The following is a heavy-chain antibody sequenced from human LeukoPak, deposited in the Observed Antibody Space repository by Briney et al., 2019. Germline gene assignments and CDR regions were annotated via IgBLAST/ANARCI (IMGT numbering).Heavy chain of an antibody. CDR2: IYTSGST. V-gene: IGHV4-4*07. Sequence: SETLSLTCTVSGGSISSYYWSWIRQTAGKGLEWIGRIYTSGSTNYNPSLKSRVTMSVDTSKNQFSLKLSSVTAADTAVYYCAREGYSSGWSIRDYWGQGTLVTVSS. CDR3: AREGYSSGWSIRDY. CDR1: GGSISSYY. D-gene: IGHD6-19*01. J-gene: IGHJ4*02.